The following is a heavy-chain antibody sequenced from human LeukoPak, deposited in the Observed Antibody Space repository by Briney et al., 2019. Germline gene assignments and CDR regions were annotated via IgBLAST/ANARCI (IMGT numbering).Heavy chain of an antibody. J-gene: IGHJ4*02. Sequence: ASETLSLTCAVYGGSFSGYYWSWIRQPPGKGLEWIGEINHSGSTNYNPSLKSRVTISVDRSKNQFSLKLSSVTAADTAVYYCARAPYYGDYLDYWGQGTLVTVSS. CDR1: GGSFSGYY. D-gene: IGHD4-17*01. CDR2: INHSGST. V-gene: IGHV4-34*01. CDR3: ARAPYYGDYLDY.